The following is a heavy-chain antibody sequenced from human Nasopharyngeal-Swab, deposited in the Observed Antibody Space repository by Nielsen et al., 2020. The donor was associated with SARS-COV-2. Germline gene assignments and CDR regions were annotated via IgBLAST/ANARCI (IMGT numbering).Heavy chain of an antibody. CDR3: ARGHYYDILTGYYSGYYMGV. D-gene: IGHD3-9*01. J-gene: IGHJ6*03. V-gene: IGHV3-30*03. CDR2: ISYDGSNK. CDR1: GFTFSSYG. Sequence: LKISCAASGFTFSSYGMHWVRQAPGKGLEWVAVISYDGSNKYYADSVKGRFTISRDNSKNTLYLQMNSLRAEDTAVYYCARGHYYDILTGYYSGYYMGVWGKGTTVTVSS.